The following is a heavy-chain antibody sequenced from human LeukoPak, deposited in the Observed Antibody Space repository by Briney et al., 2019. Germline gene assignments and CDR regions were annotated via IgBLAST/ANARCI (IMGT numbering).Heavy chain of an antibody. D-gene: IGHD5-12*01. J-gene: IGHJ4*02. CDR3: ARARPFGGYLDV. CDR2: ISSTYT. Sequence: PGGSLRLSCAASGFTFSDYYMSWIRQAPGKGLEWVSYISSTYTNYADSVKGRFTISRDNAKNSLYLQMNSLRAEDTAVYYCARARPFGGYLDVWGQGTLVTVSS. V-gene: IGHV3-11*06. CDR1: GFTFSDYY.